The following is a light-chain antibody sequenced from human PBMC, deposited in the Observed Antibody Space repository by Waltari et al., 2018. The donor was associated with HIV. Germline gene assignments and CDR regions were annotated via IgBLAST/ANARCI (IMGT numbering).Light chain of an antibody. Sequence: DIVMTQSPDSLAVSLGERATVHCKSSQSVLYSSNSKNFLAWYQQKPEQPPKLLIYWASTRESGVPDRFSGSGSGTDFTLTISSLQAEDVAVYYCQQYYSTPLTFGGGTKVEIK. CDR3: QQYYSTPLT. CDR2: WAS. V-gene: IGKV4-1*01. CDR1: QSVLYSSNSKNF. J-gene: IGKJ4*01.